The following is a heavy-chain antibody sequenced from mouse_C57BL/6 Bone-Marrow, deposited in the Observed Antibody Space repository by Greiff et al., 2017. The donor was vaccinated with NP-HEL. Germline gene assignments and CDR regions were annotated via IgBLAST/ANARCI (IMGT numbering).Heavy chain of an antibody. V-gene: IGHV1-63*01. CDR2: IYPGGGYT. CDR1: GYTFTNYW. CDR3: ARRWFPWYFDV. J-gene: IGHJ1*03. D-gene: IGHD2-2*01. Sequence: QVQLQQSGAELVRPGTSVKMSCKASGYTFTNYWIGWAKQRPGHGLEWIGDIYPGGGYTNYNEKFKGKATLTADKSSSTAYMQLSSLTSEDSAIYYCARRWFPWYFDVWGTGTTVTVSS.